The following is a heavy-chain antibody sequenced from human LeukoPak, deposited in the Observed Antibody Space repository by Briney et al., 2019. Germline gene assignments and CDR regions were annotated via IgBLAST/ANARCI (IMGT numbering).Heavy chain of an antibody. D-gene: IGHD2-2*02. CDR2: INSDGSST. J-gene: IGHJ4*02. CDR3: ARGGDIVVVPADILSY. V-gene: IGHV3-74*01. CDR1: GFTFISNS. Sequence: PGGSLRLSCAASGFTFISNSMHWVRQAPAKGLVWFSRINSDGSSTSYADSVKGRFTISRDNAKNTLYLLIKSLRSEDTAVYYCARGGDIVVVPADILSYWGQGTLVTVSS.